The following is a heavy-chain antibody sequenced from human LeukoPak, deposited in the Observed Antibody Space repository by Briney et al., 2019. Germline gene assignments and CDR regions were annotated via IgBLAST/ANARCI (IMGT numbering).Heavy chain of an antibody. V-gene: IGHV1-8*01. CDR1: GYTFTSYD. CDR2: MNPNSGNT. CDR3: ARDRRITIFGVVTPKKYNWFDP. D-gene: IGHD3-3*01. Sequence: GASVKASCKASGYTFTSYDINWVRQATGQGLEWMGWMNPNSGNTGYAQKFQGRVTMTRNTSISTAYMELSSLRSEDTAVYYCARDRRITIFGVVTPKKYNWFDPWGQGTLVTVSS. J-gene: IGHJ5*02.